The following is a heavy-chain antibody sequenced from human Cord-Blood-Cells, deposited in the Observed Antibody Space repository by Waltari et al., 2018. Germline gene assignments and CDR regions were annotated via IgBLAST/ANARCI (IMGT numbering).Heavy chain of an antibody. D-gene: IGHD1-26*01. CDR2: INHSGST. V-gene: IGHV4-34*01. J-gene: IGHJ5*02. CDR1: GGSFSGYY. Sequence: QVQLQQWGAGLLKPSETLSLTCAVYGGSFSGYYWSWIRQPPGKGLEWIGEINHSGSTNYHPSLKSRVTISVDPSKNQFSLKLSSVTAADTAVYYCARGNSGSYYWFDPWGQGTLVTVSS. CDR3: ARGNSGSYYWFDP.